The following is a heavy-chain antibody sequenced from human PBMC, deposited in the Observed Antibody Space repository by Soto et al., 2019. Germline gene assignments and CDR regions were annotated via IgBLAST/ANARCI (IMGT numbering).Heavy chain of an antibody. CDR3: ARGNYYDSSGYIHFDY. CDR1: GYTFTNYG. D-gene: IGHD3-22*01. CDR2: ISTYNGNT. Sequence: QVHLVQSGAEVQRPGASVKVSCKASGYTFTNYGFSWVRQAPGQGLEWMGYISTYNGNTNYAQKLQGRVTMTTDTSTSTAYMELRSLRSDDTAVYYCARGNYYDSSGYIHFDYWGQGTLVTVSS. J-gene: IGHJ4*02. V-gene: IGHV1-18*01.